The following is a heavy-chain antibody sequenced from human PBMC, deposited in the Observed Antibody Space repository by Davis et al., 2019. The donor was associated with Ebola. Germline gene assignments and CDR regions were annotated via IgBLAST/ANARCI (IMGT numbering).Heavy chain of an antibody. D-gene: IGHD4-11*01. CDR2: ISSSSSTI. Sequence: GESLKISCAASGFTVSSNYMNWVRQAPGKGLEWVSYISSSSSTIYYADSVKGRFTISRDNAKNSLYLQMNSLRAEDTAVYYCARGYSKYYYYGMDVWGQGTTVTVSS. J-gene: IGHJ6*02. CDR1: GFTVSSNY. V-gene: IGHV3-48*04. CDR3: ARGYSKYYYYGMDV.